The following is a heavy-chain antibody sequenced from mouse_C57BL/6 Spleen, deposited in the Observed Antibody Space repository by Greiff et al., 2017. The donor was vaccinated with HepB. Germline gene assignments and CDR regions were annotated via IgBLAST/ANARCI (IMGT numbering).Heavy chain of an antibody. Sequence: EVQRVESGGDLVKPGGSLKLSCAASGFTFSSYGMSWVRQTPDKRLEWVATISDGGSYTYYPDNVKGRFTISRDNAKNNLYLQMSHLKSEDTAMYYCARDGYYGSFYAMDYWGQGTSVTVSS. J-gene: IGHJ4*01. V-gene: IGHV5-4*01. CDR1: GFTFSSYG. CDR2: ISDGGSYT. D-gene: IGHD1-1*01. CDR3: ARDGYYGSFYAMDY.